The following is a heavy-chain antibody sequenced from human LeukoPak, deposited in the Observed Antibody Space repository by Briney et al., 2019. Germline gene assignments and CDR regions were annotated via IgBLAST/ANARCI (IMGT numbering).Heavy chain of an antibody. Sequence: GGSLRLSCAASGFTLSSYWMQCVRQAPGKGLVWVSRNDADGNSTNYADSVKGRSTISRDNAKNTLYLQMNSLRAEDTAVYYCARGYSGYFYYWGQGTLVTVSS. CDR3: ARGYSGYFYY. CDR1: GFTLSSYW. D-gene: IGHD5-12*01. V-gene: IGHV3-74*01. J-gene: IGHJ4*02. CDR2: NDADGNST.